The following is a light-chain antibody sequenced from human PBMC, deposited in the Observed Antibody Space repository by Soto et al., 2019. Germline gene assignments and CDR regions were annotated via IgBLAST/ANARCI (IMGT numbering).Light chain of an antibody. CDR1: QSVSSSF. CDR2: GAS. CDR3: QQYDSSPWT. V-gene: IGKV3-20*01. J-gene: IGKJ1*01. Sequence: EIVFTQSPGTLSLSPGERATLSCRASQSVSSSFLAWYQQSPGQPPRLLIYGASNRAAGIPDRFSGSGSGTDFTLTISRLEPEDFAVYYCQQYDSSPWTFGQGTKVEIK.